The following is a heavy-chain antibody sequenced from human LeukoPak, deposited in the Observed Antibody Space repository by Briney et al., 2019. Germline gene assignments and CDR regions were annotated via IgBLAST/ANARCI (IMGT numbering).Heavy chain of an antibody. J-gene: IGHJ4*02. D-gene: IGHD3-3*02. CDR1: GASISGYL. CDR3: ARGRAFFD. V-gene: IGHV4-34*01. CDR2: INQSGST. Sequence: SSETLSLTCTVSGASISGYLWTWIRQPPGKGLEWIGEINQSGSTNYNPSLKSRVTISFDTSKNQFSLKLSSVTAADTAVYYCARGRAFFDWGQGTLVTVSS.